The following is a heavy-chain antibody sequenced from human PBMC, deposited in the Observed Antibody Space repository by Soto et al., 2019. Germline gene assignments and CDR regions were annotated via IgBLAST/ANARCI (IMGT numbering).Heavy chain of an antibody. V-gene: IGHV3-48*02. CDR3: ATNSGSKYPGY. CDR2: ISFDSRAI. J-gene: IGHJ4*02. CDR1: GLTLNKYS. D-gene: IGHD1-26*01. Sequence: PGGSLRLSCAASGLTLNKYSMNWVRQVPGKGLEWISFISFDSRAIYYADSVKGRFTISRDNAKNSLYLQMNSLRDEDTAVYYCATNSGSKYPGYWGQGTLVTVSS.